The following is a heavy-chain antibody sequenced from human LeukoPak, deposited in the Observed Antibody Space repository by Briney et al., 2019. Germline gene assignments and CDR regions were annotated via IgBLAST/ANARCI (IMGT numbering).Heavy chain of an antibody. Sequence: GGSLRLSCAASGFTVSSSYMSWVRQAPGKGLEWVSVIYTAGSTYYADSAKGRFTISRDNSKNTVYLQMNSLRAEDTAVYYCVSRRDYGINSWGQGTPVTVSS. D-gene: IGHD4-17*01. CDR3: VSRRDYGINS. V-gene: IGHV3-53*01. CDR1: GFTVSSSY. J-gene: IGHJ4*02. CDR2: IYTAGST.